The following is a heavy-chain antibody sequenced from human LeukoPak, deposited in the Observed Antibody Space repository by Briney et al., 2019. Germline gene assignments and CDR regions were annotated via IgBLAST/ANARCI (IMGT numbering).Heavy chain of an antibody. D-gene: IGHD3-10*01. J-gene: IGHJ5*02. CDR3: ARHGSGSYSWFDP. CDR1: GYXFTSYW. Sequence: GESLRISCNGSGYXFTSYWISWVRQMPGKGLEWMGRIDPSDSYTNYSPSLQGHVTISADKSISTAYLQWSSLKASDTAMYYCARHGSGSYSWFDPWGQGTLVTVSS. V-gene: IGHV5-10-1*01. CDR2: IDPSDSYT.